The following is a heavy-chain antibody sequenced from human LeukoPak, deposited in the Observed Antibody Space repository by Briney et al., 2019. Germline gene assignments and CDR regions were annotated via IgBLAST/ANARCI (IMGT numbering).Heavy chain of an antibody. CDR2: VNPYSGNT. J-gene: IGHJ4*02. V-gene: IGHV1-8*01. CDR1: GYTFSSCD. CDR3: ARRPRYCSGGNCYDY. D-gene: IGHD2-15*01. Sequence: ASLKVSCKASGYTFSSCDINWVRQAPGQGLVWMGWVNPYSGNTGHAQQFRGRVTLTMNTSISTVYMELSSLRSEDTAVYYCARRPRYCSGGNCYDYWGQGTLVTVSS.